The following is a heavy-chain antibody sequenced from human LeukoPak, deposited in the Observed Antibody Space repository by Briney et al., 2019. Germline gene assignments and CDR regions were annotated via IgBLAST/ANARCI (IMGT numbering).Heavy chain of an antibody. CDR1: GFTVSSNY. D-gene: IGHD1-26*01. CDR3: ARVIVGGIPGAFDI. Sequence: PGGSLRLSCAASGFTVSSNYMSWVRQAPGKGLEWVSVIYSGGSTYYEDSVKGRFTISRDNSKNTLYLQMNSLRVEDTAVYYCARVIVGGIPGAFDIWGQGTMVTVSS. CDR2: IYSGGST. V-gene: IGHV3-53*01. J-gene: IGHJ3*02.